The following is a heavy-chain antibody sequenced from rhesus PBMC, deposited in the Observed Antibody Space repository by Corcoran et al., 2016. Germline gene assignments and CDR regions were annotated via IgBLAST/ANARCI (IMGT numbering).Heavy chain of an antibody. CDR1: GGSIRRRNW. V-gene: IGHV4-93*01. CDR3: LGYYWSD. CDR2: IYGSGWST. Sequence: QVQLQESGPAVVKPSETLSLTFAVSGGSIRRRNWWSWLRQSPGEGMEWIGGIYGSGWSTEYNPSLKSRVTISTDTSKNQFARKLSSVTAADNAVDYWLGYYWSDWGQGVLVTVSS. D-gene: IGHD1-26*01. J-gene: IGHJ4*01.